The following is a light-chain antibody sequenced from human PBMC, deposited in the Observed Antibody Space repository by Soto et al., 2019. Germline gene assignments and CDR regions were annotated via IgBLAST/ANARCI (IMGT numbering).Light chain of an antibody. CDR2: DTS. CDR3: QQYGTSEII. J-gene: IGKJ5*01. Sequence: EIVLTQSPGTLSLSPGERATLSCRASQSLTNSFIAWYQQKPGQAPRLLIYDTSSRATSIPDRFSGSGSGTDFTLTISRLEPEDFAVFFCQQYGTSEIIFGQGTRLEIK. V-gene: IGKV3-20*01. CDR1: QSLTNSF.